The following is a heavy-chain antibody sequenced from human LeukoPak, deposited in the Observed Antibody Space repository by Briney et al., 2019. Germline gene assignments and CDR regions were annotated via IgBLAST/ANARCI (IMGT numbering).Heavy chain of an antibody. CDR1: GFIVNTYY. CDR2: IYSGSGSRT. Sequence: GGSLRLSCAVSGFIVNTYYMSWVRQAPGKGLEWVSVIYSGSGSRTYYTDSVKGRFTISRDNSKNTVYLQMNSLRVEDTAVYYCARHDWCDPWSQGTRVTVSS. V-gene: IGHV3-66*04. J-gene: IGHJ5*02. CDR3: ARHDWCDP.